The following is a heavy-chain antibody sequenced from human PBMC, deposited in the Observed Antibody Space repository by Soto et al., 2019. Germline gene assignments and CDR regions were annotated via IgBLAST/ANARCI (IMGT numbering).Heavy chain of an antibody. V-gene: IGHV1-18*01. Sequence: ASLKVSCKASVYTFTSYGISWVRQAPGQGLEWMGWISAYNGNTNYAQKLQGRVTMTTDTSTSTAYMELRSLRSDDTAVYYCARDRMDWNYYYYYMDIWGRGTTVTVSS. J-gene: IGHJ6*03. CDR2: ISAYNGNT. D-gene: IGHD1-1*01. CDR1: VYTFTSYG. CDR3: ARDRMDWNYYYYYMDI.